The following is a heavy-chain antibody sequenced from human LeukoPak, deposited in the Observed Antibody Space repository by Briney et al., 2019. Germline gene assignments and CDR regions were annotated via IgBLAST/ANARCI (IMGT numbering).Heavy chain of an antibody. CDR3: AKGESNWDYYFDY. J-gene: IGHJ4*02. CDR2: ISSSGGGT. CDR1: GFTYSSYA. V-gene: IGHV3-23*01. D-gene: IGHD7-27*01. Sequence: GGSLRLSCAASGFTYSSYAMSWVRQAPGKGLEWVSAISSSGGGTYYADSVKGRFTISRDNSKNTLFLQMNSLRAEDTAVYYCAKGESNWDYYFDYWGQGTLVTVSS.